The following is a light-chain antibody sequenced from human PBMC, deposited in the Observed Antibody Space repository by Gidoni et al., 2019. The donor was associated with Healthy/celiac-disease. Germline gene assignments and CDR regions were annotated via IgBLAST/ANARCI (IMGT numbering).Light chain of an antibody. CDR2: DDG. Sequence: SCVLTQPPSESVAPGKTATITFGGTNIESKTVHWYQQKPGQAPVLVVFDDGDRPAGISDRFSGSNSGTTATLTISRVEAGDEADYSCQVWHSSAHVFFGGGTKLTVL. V-gene: IGLV3-21*03. CDR1: NIESKT. CDR3: QVWHSSAHVF. J-gene: IGLJ2*01.